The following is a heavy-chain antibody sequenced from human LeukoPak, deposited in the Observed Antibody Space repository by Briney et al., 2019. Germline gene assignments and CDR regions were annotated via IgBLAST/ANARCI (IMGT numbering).Heavy chain of an antibody. V-gene: IGHV3-7*01. Sequence: GESLKISCSASGVTFTTYWMTWVRQAPGKGLEWVANIKQDGSEKYYVDSVKGRFTISRDNAKNSLYLQMDSLRAEETAVYYCARGGYMFDPWGQGTLVTVSS. CDR2: IKQDGSEK. D-gene: IGHD6-13*01. CDR1: GVTFTTYW. CDR3: ARGGYMFDP. J-gene: IGHJ5*02.